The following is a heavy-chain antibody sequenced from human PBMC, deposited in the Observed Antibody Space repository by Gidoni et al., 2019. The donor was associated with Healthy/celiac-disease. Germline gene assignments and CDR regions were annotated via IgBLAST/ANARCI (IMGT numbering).Heavy chain of an antibody. CDR1: GGSFSGYY. Sequence: QVQLQQWGAGLLKPSETLSLTCAVYGGSFSGYYWSWIRQPPGKGLEWIGEINHSGSTNYNPSLKSRVTISVDTSKNQFSLKLSSVTAADTAVYYCARGGKWLRNFDYWGQGTLVTVSS. CDR2: INHSGST. V-gene: IGHV4-34*01. D-gene: IGHD5-12*01. J-gene: IGHJ4*02. CDR3: ARGGKWLRNFDY.